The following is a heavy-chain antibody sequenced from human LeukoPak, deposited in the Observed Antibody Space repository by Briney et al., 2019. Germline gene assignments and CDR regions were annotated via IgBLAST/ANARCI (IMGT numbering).Heavy chain of an antibody. J-gene: IGHJ3*02. CDR3: GRGSGYSFAFDI. Sequence: GGSLRLSCAASGFTFSSYAMSWGRQAPGKGLEWVSAISGSGGTTYYAVSVKVRFSISRDNSKITLYLQMSSLRDEDAAVYYCGRGSGYSFAFDIWGQGTMVTVSS. CDR2: ISGSGGTT. CDR1: GFTFSSYA. D-gene: IGHD5-18*01. V-gene: IGHV3-23*01.